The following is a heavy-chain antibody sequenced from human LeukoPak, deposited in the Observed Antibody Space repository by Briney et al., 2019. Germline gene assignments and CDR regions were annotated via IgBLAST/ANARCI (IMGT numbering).Heavy chain of an antibody. CDR2: FDPENAEI. Sequence: VKVSCKLSGNTLRELPIQWVRQAGGKGLEWMAGFDPENAEIVYTHKFQGRVTMTEDTSTNTAYMELTSLTSDDTALYYCATRGSDFWSGFDYWGQGTQVTVSS. D-gene: IGHD3-3*01. V-gene: IGHV1-24*01. J-gene: IGHJ4*02. CDR3: ATRGSDFWSGFDY. CDR1: GNTLRELP.